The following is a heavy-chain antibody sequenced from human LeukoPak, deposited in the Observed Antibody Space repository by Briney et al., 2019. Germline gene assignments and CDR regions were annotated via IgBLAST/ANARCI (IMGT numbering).Heavy chain of an antibody. CDR2: IYYRGST. V-gene: IGHV4-59*01. J-gene: IGHJ3*02. Sequence: SETLSLTCTVSGGSISNYHWSWIRQPPGKGLGWIGYIYYRGSTKYNPSLESRVTISVDMSKNQFSLKLNSVTAVDTAVYYCVRVQADGHSDIWGQGTMVTVSS. CDR1: GGSISNYH. D-gene: IGHD5-24*01. CDR3: VRVQADGHSDI.